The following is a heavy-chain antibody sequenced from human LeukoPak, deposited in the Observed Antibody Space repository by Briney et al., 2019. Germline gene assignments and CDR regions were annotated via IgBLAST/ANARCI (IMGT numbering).Heavy chain of an antibody. J-gene: IGHJ4*02. CDR2: IYDDNT. CDR3: AARKVRGVWFYLDY. CDR1: GFTFSAYA. D-gene: IGHD3-10*01. Sequence: PGGSLRLSCAASGFTFSAYAMAWVRQAPGKGLEWVSTIYDDNTYYADSVKGRFAISTDNSKNTLYLQMNSPRVEDTAVYFCAARKVRGVWFYLDYWGQGTLVTVSS. V-gene: IGHV3-23*01.